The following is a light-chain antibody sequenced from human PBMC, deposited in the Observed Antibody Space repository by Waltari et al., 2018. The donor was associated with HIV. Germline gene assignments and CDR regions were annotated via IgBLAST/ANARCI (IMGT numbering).Light chain of an antibody. CDR1: SSDVGGYNY. Sequence: QPASASGSPGQSITISCTGTSSDVGGYNYVSWYQQHPGKAPKLMIYGVSKRPSGVSNRFSGSKSGNTASLTISGLQAEDEADYYCSSYTSSSTPWVFGGGTKLTVL. CDR3: SSYTSSSTPWV. V-gene: IGLV2-14*01. J-gene: IGLJ3*02. CDR2: GVS.